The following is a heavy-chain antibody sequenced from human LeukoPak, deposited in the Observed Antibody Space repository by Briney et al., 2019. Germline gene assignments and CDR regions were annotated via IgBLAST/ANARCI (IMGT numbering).Heavy chain of an antibody. CDR1: GGSISSSSYY. V-gene: IGHV4-39*01. CDR3: ARHVRAMVRGVISPFDP. Sequence: SETLSLTCTVSGGSISSSSYYWGWIRQPPGKGLEWIGSIYYSGSTYYNPSLKSRVTISVDTSKNQFSLKLSSVTAADTAVYYCARHVRAMVRGVISPFDPWGQGTLVTVSS. J-gene: IGHJ5*02. CDR2: IYYSGST. D-gene: IGHD3-10*01.